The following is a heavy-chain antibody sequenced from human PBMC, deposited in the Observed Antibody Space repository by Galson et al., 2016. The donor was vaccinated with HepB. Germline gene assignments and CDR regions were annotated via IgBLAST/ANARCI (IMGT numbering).Heavy chain of an antibody. J-gene: IGHJ4*02. V-gene: IGHV3-49*03. CDR2: IRSKAYGGTT. CDR1: GFTFGDYA. CDR3: TRGVRYSRIYFDY. Sequence: SLRLSCAASGFTFGDYAMSWFRQAPGKGLEWVGFIRSKAYGGTTEYAASVKGRFTISRDDSKSIAYLQMNSLETEDTAVYYCTRGVRYSRIYFDYWGQGTLVTVSS. D-gene: IGHD3-10*02.